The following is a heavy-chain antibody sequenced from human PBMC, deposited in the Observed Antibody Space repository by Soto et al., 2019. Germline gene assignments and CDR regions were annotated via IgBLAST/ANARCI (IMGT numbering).Heavy chain of an antibody. D-gene: IGHD2-15*01. V-gene: IGHV3-30*18. Sequence: QVQLVESGGGVVQPGRSLRLSCAASGFTFSSYGMHWVRQAPGKGLEWVAVISYDGSNKYYADSVKGRFTISRDKSKNTLYLQMNSLRAEDTAMYYCAKDRLHYYFGMDVWGQGTTVTVSS. CDR2: ISYDGSNK. CDR1: GFTFSSYG. CDR3: AKDRLHYYFGMDV. J-gene: IGHJ6*02.